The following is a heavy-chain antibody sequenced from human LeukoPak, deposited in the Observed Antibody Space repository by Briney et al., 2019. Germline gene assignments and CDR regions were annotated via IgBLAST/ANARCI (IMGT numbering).Heavy chain of an antibody. Sequence: ASVKVSCKASGYTFTSHYMHWVRQAPGQGLEWMGIINPSGGSTSYAQKFQGRVTMTRDTSTSTVYMELSSLRSEDTAVYYCARDGYCSGGSCYRWYFDLWGRGTLVTVSS. CDR1: GYTFTSHY. J-gene: IGHJ2*01. D-gene: IGHD2-15*01. V-gene: IGHV1-46*01. CDR2: INPSGGST. CDR3: ARDGYCSGGSCYRWYFDL.